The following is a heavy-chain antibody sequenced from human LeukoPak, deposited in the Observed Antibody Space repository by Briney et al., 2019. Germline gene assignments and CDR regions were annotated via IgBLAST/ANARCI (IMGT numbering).Heavy chain of an antibody. V-gene: IGHV3-7*01. J-gene: IGHJ4*02. Sequence: GGSLRLSCAASGFTFTTYWLGWVRQPPGKGLEWVANIKQDGTEKYYVDSVKGRFTISRDNAKNSLYLQMNSLRAEDTALYYCARDRWGYSYGGDWGQGTLVTVSS. CDR3: ARDRWGYSYGGD. CDR2: IKQDGTEK. CDR1: GFTFTTYW. D-gene: IGHD5-18*01.